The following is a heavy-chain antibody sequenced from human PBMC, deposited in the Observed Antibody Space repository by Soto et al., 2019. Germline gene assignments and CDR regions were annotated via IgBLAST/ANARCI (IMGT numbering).Heavy chain of an antibody. V-gene: IGHV4-31*03. CDR3: ARGNVIVVVVAATLFDP. J-gene: IGHJ5*02. CDR2: IYYSGST. D-gene: IGHD2-15*01. CDR1: GGSISSGGYY. Sequence: LSLTCTVSGGSISSGGYYWSWIRQHPGKGLEWIGYIYYSGSTYYNPSLKSRVTISVDTSKNQFSLKLSSVTAADTAVYYCARGNVIVVVVAATLFDPWGQGPLVTVSS.